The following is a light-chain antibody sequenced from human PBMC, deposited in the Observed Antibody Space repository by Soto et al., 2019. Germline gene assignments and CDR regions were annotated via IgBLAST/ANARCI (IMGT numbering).Light chain of an antibody. J-gene: IGKJ3*01. CDR1: QGISNY. CDR3: QQYNSAPPT. CDR2: AAS. V-gene: IGKV1-27*01. Sequence: QLAQSPFPLSASLGDRVTIKSRASQGISNYLAWYQQKPGKVPKLLIYAASTLQSGVPSRFSGSGSGTEYTLTIGSLQPEDVATYYCQQYNSAPPTFGFGTKVDIK.